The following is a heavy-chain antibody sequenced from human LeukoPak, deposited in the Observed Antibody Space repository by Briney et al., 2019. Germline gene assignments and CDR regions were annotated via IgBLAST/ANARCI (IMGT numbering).Heavy chain of an antibody. CDR1: GFTFSSYS. J-gene: IGHJ3*02. CDR2: ISSSSSYI. V-gene: IGHV3-21*01. D-gene: IGHD6-13*01. CDR3: ARELPYSSSWYRVGPRAFDI. Sequence: PGGSLRLSCAASGFTFSSYSMNWVRQAPGKGLEWVSSISSSSSYIYYADSVKGRFTISRDNAKNSLYLQMNSLRAEDTAVYYCARELPYSSSWYRVGPRAFDIWGQGTMVTVSS.